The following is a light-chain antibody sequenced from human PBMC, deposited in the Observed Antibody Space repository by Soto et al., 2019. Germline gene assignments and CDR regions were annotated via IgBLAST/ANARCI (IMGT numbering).Light chain of an antibody. CDR2: EAS. CDR3: CSYGRSVV. CDR1: SNDVGTYNL. Sequence: QSVLTQPASVSGSPGQSITISCTGISNDVGTYNLVSLYQHHPGKAPKLIIYEASKRPSGVPNRFSGSKSGNTASLTISGLHAEDEADYYCCSYGRSVVFGGGTNVTVL. V-gene: IGLV2-23*01. J-gene: IGLJ2*01.